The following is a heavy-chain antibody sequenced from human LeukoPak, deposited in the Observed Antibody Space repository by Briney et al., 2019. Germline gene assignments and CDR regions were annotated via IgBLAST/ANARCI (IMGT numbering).Heavy chain of an antibody. Sequence: ASVKVSCKASRYTFTGYYMHWVRQAPGQGLEWMGWINPNSGGTNYAQKFQGRVTMTRDTSISTAYMELSRLRSDDTAVYYCARVLGGYTSSPGYWGQGTLVTVSS. V-gene: IGHV1-2*02. CDR2: INPNSGGT. D-gene: IGHD5-12*01. CDR3: ARVLGGYTSSPGY. CDR1: RYTFTGYY. J-gene: IGHJ4*02.